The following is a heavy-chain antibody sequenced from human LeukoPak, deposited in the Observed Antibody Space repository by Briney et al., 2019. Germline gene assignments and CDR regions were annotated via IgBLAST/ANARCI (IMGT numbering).Heavy chain of an antibody. CDR1: GFTFSSYW. CDR2: INSDGSST. CDR3: ATIYSSHWSPGIAEYFHH. J-gene: IGHJ1*01. Sequence: PGGSLRLSCAASGFTFSSYWMHWVRQAPGKGLVWVSRINSDGSSTSYADSVKGRFTISRDNAKNSLNLQMNSLRADDTAVYYCATIYSSHWSPGIAEYFHHWGQGTLVTVSS. V-gene: IGHV3-74*01. D-gene: IGHD6-13*01.